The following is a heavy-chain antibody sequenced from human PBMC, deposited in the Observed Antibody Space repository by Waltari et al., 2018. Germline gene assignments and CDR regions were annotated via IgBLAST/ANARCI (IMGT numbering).Heavy chain of an antibody. V-gene: IGHV4-38-2*02. J-gene: IGHJ4*02. Sequence: QVQLRESGPGLVRSSETLSLTCTVSGHSVNNDFYWAWLRESPGGGLEWIASSSHTGSTHYNSSLKRRVSISTDMSTKQFFLTLTHLTAADTAVYYCAEEGNTTAGLFDSWGQGTLVTVSS. CDR1: GHSVNNDFY. CDR2: SSHTGST. CDR3: AEEGNTTAGLFDS. D-gene: IGHD6-25*01.